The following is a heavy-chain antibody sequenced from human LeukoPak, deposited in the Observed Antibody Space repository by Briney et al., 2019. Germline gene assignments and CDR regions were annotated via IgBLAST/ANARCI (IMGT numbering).Heavy chain of an antibody. D-gene: IGHD6-19*01. CDR1: RFTFSSYG. V-gene: IGHV3-30*18. Sequence: GGSLRLSCAASRFTFSSYGMHWVRQTPGKGLEWVAYITRGGSNKYYADSVKGRFTISRDNSKNTLYLQMNSLRAEDTAVYYCAKDGWGVAGTRRCSYYYYIDVWGKGTTVTVSS. J-gene: IGHJ6*03. CDR3: AKDGWGVAGTRRCSYYYYIDV. CDR2: ITRGGSNK.